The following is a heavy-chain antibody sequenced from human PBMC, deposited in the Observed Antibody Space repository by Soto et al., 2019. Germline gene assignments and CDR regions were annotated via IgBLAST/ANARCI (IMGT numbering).Heavy chain of an antibody. V-gene: IGHV4-59*11. CDR3: VTVANMAPLESHMEV. D-gene: IGHD1-1*01. CDR1: GGSISSHY. J-gene: IGHJ6*03. CDR2: IYYRERT. Sequence: QLQLQESGPGLVKPSETLSLTCTVSGGSISSHYWSWIRQPPGKGLEWIGYIYYRERTGYNPSLNSRVTMSVDTPSNQFSLQVTSVTAADTAVYFCVTVANMAPLESHMEVLGKGTMVTVSS.